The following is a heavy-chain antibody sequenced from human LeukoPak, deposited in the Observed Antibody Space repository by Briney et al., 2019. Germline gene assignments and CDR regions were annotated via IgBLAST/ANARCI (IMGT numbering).Heavy chain of an antibody. Sequence: GRSLRLSCAASGFTFDDYAMHWVRQAPGKGLEWVANIKRDGSDNYYVGSVEGRFTISRDNAKNSLYLQMSSLRAEDTAIYYCARALYNRGWYPDYFDSWGQGTLVTVSA. CDR2: IKRDGSDN. V-gene: IGHV3-7*01. J-gene: IGHJ4*02. D-gene: IGHD6-19*01. CDR1: GFTFDDYA. CDR3: ARALYNRGWYPDYFDS.